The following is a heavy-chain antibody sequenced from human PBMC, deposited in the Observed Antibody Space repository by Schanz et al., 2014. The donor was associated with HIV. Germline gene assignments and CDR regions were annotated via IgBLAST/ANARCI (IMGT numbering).Heavy chain of an antibody. Sequence: QVQLVQSGAEVKKPGASVRVSCKTSGYIFTSNGISWVRQAPGQGLEWMGWISTSNGNTNYAQKFQGRVTMTTDTSTSIAYMELRSLRSDDTAVYYCAREGTAARQFYYYGMDVWGQGTTVTVSS. V-gene: IGHV1-18*01. CDR3: AREGTAARQFYYYGMDV. CDR1: GYIFTSNG. CDR2: ISTSNGNT. J-gene: IGHJ6*02. D-gene: IGHD6-6*01.